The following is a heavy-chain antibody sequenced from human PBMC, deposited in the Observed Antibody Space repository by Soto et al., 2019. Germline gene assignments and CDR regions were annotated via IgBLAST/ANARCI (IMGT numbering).Heavy chain of an antibody. V-gene: IGHV3-30*03. CDR3: ATGNLSFYFDS. CDR2: ISGDGINT. J-gene: IGHJ4*02. Sequence: QIQLVESGGDVVQPGKSLRLSCAASGFNFGFFGMHWVRQAPGKGLEWVAFISGDGINTQYADSVRGRFTLSRDYSRKTMYLQIASLRDEDTALYYCATGNLSFYFDSWGLGTLVTVSS. CDR1: GFNFGFFG. D-gene: IGHD1-26*01.